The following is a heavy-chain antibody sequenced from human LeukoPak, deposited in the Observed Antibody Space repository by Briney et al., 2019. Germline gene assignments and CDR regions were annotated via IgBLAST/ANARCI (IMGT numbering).Heavy chain of an antibody. V-gene: IGHV3-33*01. CDR3: ARGLPGGLDP. Sequence: GGSLRLSCAVSGYSFNRHGMHWVRQAPGKGLEWVALIWFDGSIKHYADSVKGRFTISRDNSKNMLYLQMNSLRAGDTAVYYCARGLPGGLDPWGQGTLVTVSS. CDR1: GYSFNRHG. J-gene: IGHJ5*02. CDR2: IWFDGSIK. D-gene: IGHD4-11*01.